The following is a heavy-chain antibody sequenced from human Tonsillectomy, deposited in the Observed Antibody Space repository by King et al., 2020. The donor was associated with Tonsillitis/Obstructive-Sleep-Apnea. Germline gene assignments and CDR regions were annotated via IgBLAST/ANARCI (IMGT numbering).Heavy chain of an antibody. Sequence: VQLVQSGAEVKQPGSSVTVSCKPSGGTFSSSAITWVRQAPGQGLEWMGGIIPLFGPANYAQKFQGRVTLLAADSSSTAYLELSSLRSEDTAVYYCAREAVAGSSSWFDYWGQGTLVTVSS. V-gene: IGHV1-69*01. CDR3: AREAVAGSSSWFDY. CDR1: GGTFSSSA. J-gene: IGHJ4*02. D-gene: IGHD6-6*01. CDR2: IIPLFGPA.